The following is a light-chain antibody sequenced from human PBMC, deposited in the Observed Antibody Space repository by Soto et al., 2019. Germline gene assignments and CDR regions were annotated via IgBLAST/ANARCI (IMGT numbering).Light chain of an antibody. CDR1: QSVTSSY. Sequence: EIVLTQSPVTLSLSPGDRATLSCRTSQSVTSSYLAWYQQSTGQAPRPLIYGTSSRATGIPDRFSGSGSGTDFTLTISRLEPEDFAVYYCQQYNSSPPMYTFGQGTKLEIK. CDR2: GTS. V-gene: IGKV3-20*01. CDR3: QQYNSSPPMYT. J-gene: IGKJ2*01.